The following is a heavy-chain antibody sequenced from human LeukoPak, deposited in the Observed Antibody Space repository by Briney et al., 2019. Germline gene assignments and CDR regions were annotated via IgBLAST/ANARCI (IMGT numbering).Heavy chain of an antibody. CDR1: GFTFSSYG. CDR3: AKDLRGSGSYYYYYYGMDV. V-gene: IGHV3-30*18. D-gene: IGHD3-10*01. J-gene: IGHJ6*02. Sequence: GRSLRLSCAASGFTFSSYGMPWVRQAPGKGLEWVAVISYDGSNKYYADSVKGRFTISRDNSKNTLYLQMNSLRAEDTAVYYCAKDLRGSGSYYYYYYGMDVWGQGTTVTVSS. CDR2: ISYDGSNK.